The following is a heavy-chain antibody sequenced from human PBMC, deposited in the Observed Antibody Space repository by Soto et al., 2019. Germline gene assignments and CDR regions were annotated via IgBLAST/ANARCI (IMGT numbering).Heavy chain of an antibody. CDR2: ISYDGSNK. J-gene: IGHJ6*02. CDR1: GFTFSSYG. D-gene: IGHD3-9*01. Sequence: PGGSLRLSCAASGFTFSSYGMHWVRQAPGKGLEWVAVISYDGSNKYYADSVKGRFTISRDNSKNTLYLQMNSLRAGDTAVYYCAKDEARYFDWLHGMDVWGQGTTVTVSS. V-gene: IGHV3-30*18. CDR3: AKDEARYFDWLHGMDV.